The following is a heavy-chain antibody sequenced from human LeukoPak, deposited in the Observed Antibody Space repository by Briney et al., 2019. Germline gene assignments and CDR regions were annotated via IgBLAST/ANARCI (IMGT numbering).Heavy chain of an antibody. CDR3: AREGDIVVVPAANNWFDP. Sequence: ASVKVSCKASGYTFTSYAMNWVRQAPGQGLEWMGWINTNTGNPTYAQGFTGRFVFSLDTSVSTAYLQISSLKAEDTAVYYCAREGDIVVVPAANNWFDPWGQGTLVTVSS. D-gene: IGHD2-2*01. CDR2: INTNTGNP. V-gene: IGHV7-4-1*02. J-gene: IGHJ5*02. CDR1: GYTFTSYA.